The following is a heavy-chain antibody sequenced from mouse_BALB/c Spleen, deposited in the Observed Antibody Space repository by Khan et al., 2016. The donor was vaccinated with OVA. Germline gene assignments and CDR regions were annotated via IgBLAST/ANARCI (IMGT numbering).Heavy chain of an antibody. V-gene: IGHV9-2-1*01. J-gene: IGHJ2*01. D-gene: IGHD2-14*01. CDR2: INTETGEP. Sequence: QIQLVQSGPELKKPGETVKISCKASGYTFTDYSMHWVKQAPGKGLKWMGWINTETGEPTYADDFKGRFAFSLETSASTAYLQINNHKNEDTATYFCARDRDDYFDYWGQGTTLTVSS. CDR3: ARDRDDYFDY. CDR1: GYTFTDYS.